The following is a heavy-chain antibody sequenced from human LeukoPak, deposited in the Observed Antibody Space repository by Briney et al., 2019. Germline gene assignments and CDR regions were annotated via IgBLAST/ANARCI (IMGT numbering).Heavy chain of an antibody. Sequence: PGGSLRLSCAASGFTVRDFWMAWFPQAPGKGLKGVAHIKEDGTAKYYVDSVRGRFTISKDNDKNSLSLKRNSLRVKDTAFYYCRRGGWELDFWGQGTLVTVSS. V-gene: IGHV3-7*04. J-gene: IGHJ4*02. CDR1: GFTVRDFW. CDR3: RRGGWELDF. CDR2: IKEDGTAK. D-gene: IGHD4-23*01.